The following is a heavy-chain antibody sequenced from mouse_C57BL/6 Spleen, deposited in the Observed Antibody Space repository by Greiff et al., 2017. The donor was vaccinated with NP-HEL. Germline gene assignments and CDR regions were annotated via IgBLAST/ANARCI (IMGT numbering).Heavy chain of an antibody. CDR2: IDPENGDT. J-gene: IGHJ4*01. CDR3: TSVSNYLYYYAMDY. CDR1: GFNIKDDY. Sequence: EVKLMESGAELVRPGASVKLSCTASGFNIKDDYMHWVKQRPEQGLEWIGWIDPENGDTEYASKFQGKATITADTSSNTAYLQLSSLTSEDTAIDYCTSVSNYLYYYAMDYWGQGTSVTVSS. V-gene: IGHV14-4*01. D-gene: IGHD2-5*01.